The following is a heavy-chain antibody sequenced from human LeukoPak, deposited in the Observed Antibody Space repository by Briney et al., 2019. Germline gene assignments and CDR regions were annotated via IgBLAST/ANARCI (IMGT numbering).Heavy chain of an antibody. Sequence: SQTLSLTCTVSGGSISSGGYYWGWIRQPPGKGLEWIGSIYHSGSTYYNPSLKSRVTISVDTSKNQFSLKLSSVTAADTAVYYCARSQGYCSSTSCYRTPRRNWFDPWGQGTLVTVSS. CDR2: IYHSGST. CDR1: GGSISSGGYY. D-gene: IGHD2-2*01. J-gene: IGHJ5*02. CDR3: ARSQGYCSSTSCYRTPRRNWFDP. V-gene: IGHV4-39*07.